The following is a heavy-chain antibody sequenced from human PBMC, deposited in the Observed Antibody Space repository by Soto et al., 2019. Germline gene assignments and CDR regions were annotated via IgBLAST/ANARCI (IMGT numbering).Heavy chain of an antibody. CDR2: ISGSGGST. D-gene: IGHD6-13*01. Sequence: EVQLLESGGGLVQPGGSLRLSCAASGFTFSSYAMSWVRQTPGKGLEWVSGISGSGGSTYYVGSVKGRFTISRDNSKNTLSLQMNNLRAEDTAVSYCAKEPLAAADYNWFDPWGQGTLVTVSS. CDR3: AKEPLAAADYNWFDP. J-gene: IGHJ5*02. CDR1: GFTFSSYA. V-gene: IGHV3-23*01.